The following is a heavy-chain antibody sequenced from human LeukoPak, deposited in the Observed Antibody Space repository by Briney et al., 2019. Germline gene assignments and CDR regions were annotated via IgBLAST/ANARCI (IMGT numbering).Heavy chain of an antibody. V-gene: IGHV5-51*01. Sequence: PGESLKISCKGSGYSYTSYWIGWVRQMPGNGLEWMGIIYPGDSDTRYSPSFQGQVTISADKSISTAYLQWSSLKASDTAMYYCARQASYYDSSGYYQYYFDYWGQGTLVTVSS. CDR2: IYPGDSDT. J-gene: IGHJ4*02. D-gene: IGHD3-22*01. CDR1: GYSYTSYW. CDR3: ARQASYYDSSGYYQYYFDY.